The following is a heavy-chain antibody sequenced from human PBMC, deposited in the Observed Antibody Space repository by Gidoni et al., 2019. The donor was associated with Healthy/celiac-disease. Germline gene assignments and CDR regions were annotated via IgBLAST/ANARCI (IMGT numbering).Heavy chain of an antibody. V-gene: IGHV1-8*01. Sequence: QVQLVQSGAEVKNPGALVKVSCKASGYTFTSYDINWLRQATGQGLEWMGWMNPNSGNTDYAQKFQGRVTMTRNTSISTAYMELSSLRSEDTAVYYCARSVDFYYFDYWGQGTLVTVSS. CDR1: GYTFTSYD. CDR3: ARSVDFYYFDY. CDR2: MNPNSGNT. D-gene: IGHD3-9*01. J-gene: IGHJ4*02.